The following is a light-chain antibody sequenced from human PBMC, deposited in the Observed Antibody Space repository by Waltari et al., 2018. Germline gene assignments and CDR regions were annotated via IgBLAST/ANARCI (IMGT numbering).Light chain of an antibody. CDR1: QSVLYSSDNRHY. Sequence: DVVVTQSPDPLAVSLGERATINCKSSQSVLYSSDNRHYLAWYQQKPGQPPKLLIYWSSTRESGVPDRFTGSGSGTDFTLTISSLQAEDVAVYYCQQYYSPLSFTFGQGTKVEIK. V-gene: IGKV4-1*01. J-gene: IGKJ2*01. CDR3: QQYYSPLSFT. CDR2: WSS.